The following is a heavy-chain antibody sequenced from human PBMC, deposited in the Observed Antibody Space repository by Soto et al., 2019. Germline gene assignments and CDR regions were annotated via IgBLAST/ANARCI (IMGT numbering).Heavy chain of an antibody. D-gene: IGHD2-15*01. Sequence: GGSLRLSCAASGFTFSSYGMHWVRQAPGKGLEWVAVIWYDGSNKYYADSVKGRFTISRDNSKDTLYLQMNSLRAEDTAVYYCARGGYCSGGSCYWYFELWGRGTLVTVSS. CDR2: IWYDGSNK. V-gene: IGHV3-33*01. CDR3: ARGGYCSGGSCYWYFEL. CDR1: GFTFSSYG. J-gene: IGHJ2*01.